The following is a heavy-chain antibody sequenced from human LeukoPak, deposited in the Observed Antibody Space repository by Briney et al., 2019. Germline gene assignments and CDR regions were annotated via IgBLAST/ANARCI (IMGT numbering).Heavy chain of an antibody. Sequence: PGGSLRLSCAASGFTFSMYAMSWVRQAPGKGLEWVSTISSSGGSTYYADSVKGRFTISRDNSKNTLYLQMNSLGAEDTAVYYCAKATPATADFESWGQGTLLTVSS. V-gene: IGHV3-23*01. CDR2: ISSSGGST. J-gene: IGHJ4*02. CDR1: GFTFSMYA. CDR3: AKATPATADFES. D-gene: IGHD6-13*01.